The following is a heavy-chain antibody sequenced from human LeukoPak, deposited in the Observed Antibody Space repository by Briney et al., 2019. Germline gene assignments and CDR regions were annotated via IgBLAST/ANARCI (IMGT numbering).Heavy chain of an antibody. CDR3: AKEEGYDYVWGSYRYNYYFDY. J-gene: IGHJ4*02. D-gene: IGHD3-16*02. CDR2: ISGSGGST. Sequence: GGSLRLSCAASGFTFSSYGMSWVRQAPGEGLEWVSAISGSGGSTYYADSVKGRFTISRDNSKNTLYLQMNSLRAEDTAVYYCAKEEGYDYVWGSYRYNYYFDYWGQGTLVTVSS. V-gene: IGHV3-23*01. CDR1: GFTFSSYG.